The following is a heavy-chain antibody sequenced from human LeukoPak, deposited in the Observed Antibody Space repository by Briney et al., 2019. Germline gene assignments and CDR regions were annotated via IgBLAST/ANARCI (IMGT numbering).Heavy chain of an antibody. CDR3: ARDTLDSSSWYDWNWFDS. CDR1: GFTFSSYA. V-gene: IGHV3-30-3*01. Sequence: GRSLRLSCAASGFTFSSYAMHWVRQAPGKGLEWVAVISYDGSNKYYADSVKGRFTISRDNSKNTLYLQMNSLRAEDTAVYYCARDTLDSSSWYDWNWFDSWGQGTLVTVSP. CDR2: ISYDGSNK. J-gene: IGHJ5*01. D-gene: IGHD6-13*01.